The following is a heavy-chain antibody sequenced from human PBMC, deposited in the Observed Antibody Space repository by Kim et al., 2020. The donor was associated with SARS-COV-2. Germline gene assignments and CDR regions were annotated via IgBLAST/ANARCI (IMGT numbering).Heavy chain of an antibody. CDR3: ASSYDFWSGYPHLYGMDV. D-gene: IGHD3-3*01. CDR2: ISAYNGNT. Sequence: ASVKVSCKASGYTFTSYGISWVRQAPGQGLEWMGWISAYNGNTNYAQKLQGRVTMTTDTSTSTAYMELRSLRSDDTAVYYCASSYDFWSGYPHLYGMDVWGQGTTVTVSS. V-gene: IGHV1-18*01. J-gene: IGHJ6*02. CDR1: GYTFTSYG.